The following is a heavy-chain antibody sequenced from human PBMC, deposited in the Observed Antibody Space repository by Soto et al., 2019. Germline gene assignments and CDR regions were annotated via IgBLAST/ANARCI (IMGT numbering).Heavy chain of an antibody. D-gene: IGHD4-17*01. Sequence: PSETLSLTCTVSGGTVSSSSDYWGWIRQPPGNGLEWIGTIYYSGSTYYNPSLKSRVTISVDTSKNQFFLKLSSVTAADTAVYYCATGGYYGDSESLDYWGQGTLVTVSS. V-gene: IGHV4-39*07. J-gene: IGHJ4*02. CDR2: IYYSGST. CDR3: ATGGYYGDSESLDY. CDR1: GGTVSSSSDY.